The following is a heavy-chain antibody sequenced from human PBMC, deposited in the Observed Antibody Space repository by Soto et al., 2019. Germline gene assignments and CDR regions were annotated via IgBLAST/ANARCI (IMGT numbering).Heavy chain of an antibody. J-gene: IGHJ5*02. CDR1: GGSISSSSYY. Sequence: SETLSLTCTVSGGSISSSSYYWGWIRQPPGKGPEWIGSIDYSGSTYYNPSLKSRVTMSVDTSKNQFSLKLSSVTAADTAVYYCVRPRGEAVQGSVWIDPWGQGTLVTV. V-gene: IGHV4-39*01. CDR3: VRPRGEAVQGSVWIDP. D-gene: IGHD3-16*01. CDR2: IDYSGST.